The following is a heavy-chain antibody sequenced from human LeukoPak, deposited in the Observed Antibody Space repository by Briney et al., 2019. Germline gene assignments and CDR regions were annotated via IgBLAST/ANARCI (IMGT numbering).Heavy chain of an antibody. J-gene: IGHJ3*02. CDR3: ERDGTVAAALMGYVIYI. D-gene: IGHD6-19*01. CDR1: GLTFSRYS. CDR2: ISSSSTTT. V-gene: IGHV3-48*02. Sequence: GGSLRLPCAAAGLTFSRYSMNALRQAPGKGLEWVSYISSSSTTTYYADSVKGRFTISRDNAKNSLYLQMDSLSDEDPAVYLRERDGTVAAALMGYVIYICGQGKMGTVSS.